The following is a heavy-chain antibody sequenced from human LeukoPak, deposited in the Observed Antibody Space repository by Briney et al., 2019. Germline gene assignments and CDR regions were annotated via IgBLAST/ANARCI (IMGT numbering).Heavy chain of an antibody. J-gene: IGHJ4*02. V-gene: IGHV3-7*01. D-gene: IGHD3-3*01. CDR2: IKEDGSEK. CDR3: ARTYYDFWSGYYSHEGNPFDY. CDR1: GFTFSSYW. Sequence: GGSLRLSCAASGFTFSSYWMSWVRQAPGKGLEWVANIKEDGSEKYYVEYVKGRFTISRDNAKNSLYLQMNSLRAEDTAVYYCARTYYDFWSGYYSHEGNPFDYWGQGTLVTVSS.